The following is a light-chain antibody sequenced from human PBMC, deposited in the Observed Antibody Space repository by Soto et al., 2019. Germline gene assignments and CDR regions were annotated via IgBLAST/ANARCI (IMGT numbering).Light chain of an antibody. CDR1: HSFSSNY. CDR2: DAS. V-gene: IGKV3-20*01. J-gene: IGKJ1*01. CDR3: QQYGISPT. Sequence: EIVWTQSPGTLSLSPGERATLSCRSSHSFSSNYLAWYQQKPGQAPRLLIYDASRRTTGIPDRFSGSGSGKDFTLTISKLEPADFEVYSCQQYGISPTFGQGTKVDIK.